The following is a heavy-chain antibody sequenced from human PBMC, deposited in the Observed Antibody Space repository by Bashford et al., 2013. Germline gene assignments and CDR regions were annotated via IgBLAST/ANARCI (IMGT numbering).Heavy chain of an antibody. CDR3: ARTPSITLFGVIPFDA. J-gene: IGHJ4*02. CDR2: INPKSGHP. CDR1: GYTFSDYY. D-gene: IGHD3-3*01. Sequence: ASVKVSCKASGYTFSDYYIHWVRQALGQGPEWMGWINPKSGHPNYAQKFQGRVTMTSDTSITTAYMELSRLTSDDTALYYCARTPSITLFGVIPFDAWGQGSLVTVSS. V-gene: IGHV1-2*02.